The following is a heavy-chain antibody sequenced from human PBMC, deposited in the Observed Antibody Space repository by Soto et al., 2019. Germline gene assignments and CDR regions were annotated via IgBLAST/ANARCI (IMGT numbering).Heavy chain of an antibody. D-gene: IGHD2-21*02. V-gene: IGHV1-69*06. J-gene: IGHJ4*02. Sequence: SVKVSCKASGGTFSSYAISWVRQAPGQGLEWMGGIIPIFGTANYAQKFQGRVTITADKSTSTAYMELSSLRSEDTAVYYCASSKQPLLSQFDYWGQGTLVTVSS. CDR2: IIPIFGTA. CDR1: GGTFSSYA. CDR3: ASSKQPLLSQFDY.